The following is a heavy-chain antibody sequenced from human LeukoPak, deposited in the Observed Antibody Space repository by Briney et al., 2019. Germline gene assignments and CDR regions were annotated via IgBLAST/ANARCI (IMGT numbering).Heavy chain of an antibody. J-gene: IGHJ4*02. CDR1: GGSFSGYY. V-gene: IGHV4-34*01. CDR3: AREEASIAVAGTVPNFDY. CDR2: INHSGST. Sequence: PETLSLTCAVYGGSFSGYYCSWIRQPPGQGLEGIGEINHSGSTNYNPSLNTRVTISVDTSMNQFSLKLSSVTAADTAVYYCAREEASIAVAGTVPNFDYWGQGTLVTVSS. D-gene: IGHD6-19*01.